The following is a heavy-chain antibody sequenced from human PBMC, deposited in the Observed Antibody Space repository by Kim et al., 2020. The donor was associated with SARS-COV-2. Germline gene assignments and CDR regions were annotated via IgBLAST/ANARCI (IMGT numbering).Heavy chain of an antibody. Sequence: NYNPSLGSRLNMSVGTSQNQFSRKLGSMTAADTAVYYCARVVAVAPRYFDYWGQGILVTVSS. D-gene: IGHD6-19*01. CDR3: ARVVAVAPRYFDY. J-gene: IGHJ4*02. V-gene: IGHV4-4*07.